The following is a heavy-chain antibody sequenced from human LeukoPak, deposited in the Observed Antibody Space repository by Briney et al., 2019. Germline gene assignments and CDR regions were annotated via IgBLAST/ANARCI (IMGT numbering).Heavy chain of an antibody. D-gene: IGHD6-13*01. Sequence: ASVKVSCKASGFTLIDYIHWVRQDPRQGLQWMGRIKPNSGDTEYAQKFQGRVTMTRDTSISTVYMELSSLRSDDTAVYYCARADSVPAGDYHYWYMDVWGKGTTVTVSS. J-gene: IGHJ6*03. V-gene: IGHV1-2*02. CDR3: ARADSVPAGDYHYWYMDV. CDR2: IKPNSGDT. CDR1: GFTLIDY.